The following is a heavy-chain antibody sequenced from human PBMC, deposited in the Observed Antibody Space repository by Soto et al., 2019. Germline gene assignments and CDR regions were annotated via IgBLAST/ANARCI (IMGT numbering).Heavy chain of an antibody. Sequence: GGSLRLSCAASGFTVSSNYMSWVRQAPWKGLEWVSVIYSGGSTYYADSVKGRFTISRDNSKNTLYLQMNSLRAEDTAVYYCARDCSSTSCYETDFDYWGQGTLVTVSS. CDR3: ARDCSSTSCYETDFDY. CDR1: GFTVSSNY. J-gene: IGHJ4*02. CDR2: IYSGGST. D-gene: IGHD2-2*01. V-gene: IGHV3-53*01.